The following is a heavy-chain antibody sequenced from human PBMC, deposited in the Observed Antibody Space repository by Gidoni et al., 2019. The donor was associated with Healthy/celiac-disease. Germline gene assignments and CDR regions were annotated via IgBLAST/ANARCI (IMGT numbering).Heavy chain of an antibody. D-gene: IGHD2-8*02. CDR1: GSTFSGYW. J-gene: IGHJ3*02. Sequence: EVQLVESGGGLVQPGVSLRPSCAASGSTFSGYWLIWVRQAPGKGLEWVANIKQDGSEKYYVDSVKGRFTISRDNAKNSLYLQMNSLRAEDTAVYYCAGSPYCTGGVCYRDGAFDIWGQGTMVTVSS. CDR2: IKQDGSEK. CDR3: AGSPYCTGGVCYRDGAFDI. V-gene: IGHV3-7*01.